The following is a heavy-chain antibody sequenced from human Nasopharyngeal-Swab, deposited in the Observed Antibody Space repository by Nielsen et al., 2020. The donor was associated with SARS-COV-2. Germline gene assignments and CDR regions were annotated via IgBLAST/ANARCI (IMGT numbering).Heavy chain of an antibody. V-gene: IGHV4-59*01. J-gene: IGHJ5*02. Sequence: WIRQPPGKGLEWIGYIYYSGSTNYNPSLKSRVTISVDTSKNQFSLKPSSVTAADTAVYYCARVVMVYAIYWFDPWGQGTLVTVSS. CDR2: IYYSGST. CDR3: ARVVMVYAIYWFDP. D-gene: IGHD2-8*01.